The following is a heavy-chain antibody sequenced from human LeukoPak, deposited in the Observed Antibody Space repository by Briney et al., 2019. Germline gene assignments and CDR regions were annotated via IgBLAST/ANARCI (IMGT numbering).Heavy chain of an antibody. J-gene: IGHJ4*02. CDR1: GGSISSYY. Sequence: SETLTLTCPVSGGSISSYYWSWIRQPPGKGLEWIAYIYYSGSTNYNPSLKSRVTISVDTSKNQFSLKLSSVTAADTAVYYCATYPFRGDTHYFDYWGQGILVTVSS. V-gene: IGHV4-59*01. CDR2: IYYSGST. D-gene: IGHD3-10*01. CDR3: ATYPFRGDTHYFDY.